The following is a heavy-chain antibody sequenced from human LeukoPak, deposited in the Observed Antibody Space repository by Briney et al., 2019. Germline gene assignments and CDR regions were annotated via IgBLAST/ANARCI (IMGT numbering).Heavy chain of an antibody. CDR1: GGSISIGGYY. D-gene: IGHD3-10*01. J-gene: IGHJ6*02. V-gene: IGHV4-31*03. Sequence: SQTLSLTCTVSGGSISIGGYYWSWIRQHPGKGLEWIGYIYYSGSTYYNPSLKSRVTISVDTSKNQFSLKLTSVTAADTAVYYCAGDLGRPGPGSYPDVWGQGTTVTVSS. CDR3: AGDLGRPGPGSYPDV. CDR2: IYYSGST.